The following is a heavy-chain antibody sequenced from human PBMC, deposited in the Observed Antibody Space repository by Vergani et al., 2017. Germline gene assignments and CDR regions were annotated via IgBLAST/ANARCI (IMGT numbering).Heavy chain of an antibody. CDR2: INSDVSST. CDR1: GFTFSSYW. Sequence: EVQLVESGGGLVQPGGSLRLSCAASGFTFSSYWMHWVRQAPGKGLVWVSRINSDVSSTSYADSVKGRFTISRDNAKNTLYLQMNSLRAEDTAVYYCARGGRDGYSWSYRYFDLWGRGTLVTVSS. V-gene: IGHV3-74*01. CDR3: ARGGRDGYSWSYRYFDL. D-gene: IGHD5-24*01. J-gene: IGHJ2*01.